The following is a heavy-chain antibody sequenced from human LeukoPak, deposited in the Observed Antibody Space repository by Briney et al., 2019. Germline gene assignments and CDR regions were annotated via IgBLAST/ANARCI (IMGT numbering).Heavy chain of an antibody. V-gene: IGHV1-2*06. CDR3: ASGYCCGGSCYSVENWFDP. J-gene: IGHJ5*02. CDR1: GYTFTGYY. Sequence: ASVKVSCKAAGYTFTGYYMFWVRQAPGQGLEWMGRINPNSGGTNYAQKFQGRVTMTRDTSISTAYMELSRLRSDDTAVYYCASGYCCGGSCYSVENWFDPWGQGTLVTVSS. D-gene: IGHD2-15*01. CDR2: INPNSGGT.